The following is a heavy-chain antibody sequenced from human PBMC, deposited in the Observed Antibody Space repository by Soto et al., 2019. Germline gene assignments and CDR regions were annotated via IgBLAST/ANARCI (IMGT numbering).Heavy chain of an antibody. D-gene: IGHD3-9*01. CDR3: ARPPGYICDWYYFDL. CDR1: GYSFIDYY. J-gene: IGHJ4*02. CDR2: ISPKSAGT. V-gene: IGHV1-2*02. Sequence: QVQLVQSGAEVKKPGASVKVSCEASGYSFIDYYIHWVRQAPGQGFEWMGRISPKSAGTDYAKKFEDRVTLTWDTSLNTAYMELSSLKSDDTAVYYCARPPGYICDWYYFDLWGQGTRVTVSS.